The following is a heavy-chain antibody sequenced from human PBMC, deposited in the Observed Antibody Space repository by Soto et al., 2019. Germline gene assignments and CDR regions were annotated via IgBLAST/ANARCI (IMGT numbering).Heavy chain of an antibody. CDR1: GGTFSSYT. Sequence: QVQLVQSGAEVKKPGSSVKVSCKASGGTFSSYTISWVRQAPGQGLEWMGRIIPILGIANYAQKFQGRVTITADKSTSTAYMELSSLRSEDTAVYYCARDLQRANRGYFDYWGQGTLVTVSS. CDR3: ARDLQRANRGYFDY. CDR2: IIPILGIA. V-gene: IGHV1-69*08. D-gene: IGHD1-1*01. J-gene: IGHJ4*02.